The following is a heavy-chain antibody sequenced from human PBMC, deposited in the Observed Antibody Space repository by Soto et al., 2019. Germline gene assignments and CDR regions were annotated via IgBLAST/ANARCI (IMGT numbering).Heavy chain of an antibody. CDR2: IRSKAYGETT. J-gene: IGHJ6*02. CDR3: TRYTYTSRYSYFGMDV. CDR1: GFTFGDYA. V-gene: IGHV3-49*03. Sequence: GSLRLSCTCFGFTFGDYAISRSRQAPGKGLEWVGVIRSKAYGETTDYGASVKGRFTILRDDSKSIAYLQLNSLQSEDTGVYYCTRYTYTSRYSYFGMDVWGHGTAVTVSS. D-gene: IGHD2-2*01.